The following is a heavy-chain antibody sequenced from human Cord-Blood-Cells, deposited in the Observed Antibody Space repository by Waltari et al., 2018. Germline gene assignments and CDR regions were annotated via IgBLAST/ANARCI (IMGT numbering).Heavy chain of an antibody. CDR2: IYSGGST. CDR3: SAGSSGWYDY. D-gene: IGHD6-19*01. CDR1: GFPVSRKY. Sequence: ELQLVESGGGLIQPGGPLRLSCAPPGFPVSRKYLSWVRQAPGKGLEWVSVIYSGGSTYYADSVKGRFTISRDNSKNTLYLQMNSLRAEDTAVYYCSAGSSGWYDYWGQGTLVTVSS. V-gene: IGHV3-53*01. J-gene: IGHJ4*02.